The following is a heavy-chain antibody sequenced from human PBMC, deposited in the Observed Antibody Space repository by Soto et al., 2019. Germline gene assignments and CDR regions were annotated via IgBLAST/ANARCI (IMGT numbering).Heavy chain of an antibody. Sequence: QVQLVESGGGVVQPGRSLRLSCAASGFTFSSYGMHWVRQAPGKGLEWVAIISYDGSEKYYAGSVKGRFTISRDNSKNTLYLQMNSLRAEDTAVYYCAKGAVTSSLYYCDYWGQGTLVTVSS. V-gene: IGHV3-30*18. CDR3: AKGAVTSSLYYCDY. CDR2: ISYDGSEK. D-gene: IGHD4-17*01. CDR1: GFTFSSYG. J-gene: IGHJ4*02.